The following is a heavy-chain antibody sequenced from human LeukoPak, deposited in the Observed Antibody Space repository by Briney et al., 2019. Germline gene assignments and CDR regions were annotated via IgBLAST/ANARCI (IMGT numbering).Heavy chain of an antibody. CDR3: AKDGSGSYYTPSNFDY. D-gene: IGHD3-10*01. CDR2: ISDRGDRT. V-gene: IGHV3-23*01. Sequence: GGSLRLSCAASGFTFTNYAMSWVRQAPGKGLEWVSAISDRGDRTYYTDSVKGRFTISRDNSKTTLYLQVNSLRAEDTAVYYCAKDGSGSYYTPSNFDYWGQGTLVTISS. J-gene: IGHJ4*02. CDR1: GFTFTNYA.